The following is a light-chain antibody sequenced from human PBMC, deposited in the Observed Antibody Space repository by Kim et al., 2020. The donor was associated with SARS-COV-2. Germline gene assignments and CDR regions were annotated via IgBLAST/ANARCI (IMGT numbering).Light chain of an antibody. V-gene: IGLV1-40*01. CDR1: SSNSGAGYD. CDR2: GNS. CDR3: QSIDKTLNGYV. Sequence: QRVTISCTGSSSNSGAGYDVHWYQQLPGTAPKVLIYGNSNRPSGVPDRFSGSKSGTSASLAITGLQAEDEADYYCQSIDKTLNGYVFGTGTKVTVL. J-gene: IGLJ1*01.